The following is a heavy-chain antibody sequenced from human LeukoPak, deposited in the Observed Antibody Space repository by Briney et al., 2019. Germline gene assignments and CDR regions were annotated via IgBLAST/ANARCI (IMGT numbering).Heavy chain of an antibody. Sequence: SETLSLTCTVSGGSIRSGRYNWIPIRQPAGKGPEWIGCTYTSGSANYNPSLQTRVTVSVATAKNTFSMKLGSVTAADPADLTCAREITGIEYWGQGTLVTVSS. V-gene: IGHV4-61*02. D-gene: IGHD1-20*01. CDR2: TYTSGSA. CDR1: GGSIRSGRYN. CDR3: AREITGIEY. J-gene: IGHJ4*02.